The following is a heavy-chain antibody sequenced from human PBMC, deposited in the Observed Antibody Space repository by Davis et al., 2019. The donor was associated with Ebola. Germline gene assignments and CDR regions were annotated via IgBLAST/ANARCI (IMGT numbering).Heavy chain of an antibody. CDR3: ARGRRRELSFFDY. CDR1: GFTVSSNY. Sequence: GESLKISCAASGFTVSSNYMSWVRQAPGKGLEWVSVIYIDGTTYYANSVKGRFTISRDNSKNTLYLQMNSLRAEDTAVYYCARGRRRELSFFDYWGQGTLVTVSS. V-gene: IGHV3-53*01. CDR2: IYIDGTT. D-gene: IGHD1-26*01. J-gene: IGHJ4*02.